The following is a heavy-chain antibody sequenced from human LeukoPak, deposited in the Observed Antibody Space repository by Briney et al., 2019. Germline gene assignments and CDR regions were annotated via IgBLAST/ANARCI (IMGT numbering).Heavy chain of an antibody. J-gene: IGHJ3*02. CDR3: ARRWGVGDTFDT. CDR1: GGSFSGYY. D-gene: IGHD3-16*01. Sequence: SETLSLTCAVYGGSFSGYYWSWIRQPPGKGLEWIGEINHSGSTNYNPSLKSRVTISVDTSKNQFSLKLSSVTAADTALYYCARRWGVGDTFDTWGQGTMVTVSS. V-gene: IGHV4-34*01. CDR2: INHSGST.